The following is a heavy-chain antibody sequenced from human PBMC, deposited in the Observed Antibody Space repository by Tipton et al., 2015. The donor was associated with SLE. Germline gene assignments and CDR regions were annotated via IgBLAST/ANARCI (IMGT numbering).Heavy chain of an antibody. D-gene: IGHD6-19*01. J-gene: IGHJ4*02. CDR1: GFTFSSYS. CDR2: ISSSSSYI. Sequence: SLRLSCAASGFTFSSYSMNWVRQAPGKGLEWVSSISSSSSYIYYADSVKGRFTISRDNAKNSLYLQMNSLRAEDTAVYYCARDRLHSSGLDCWGQGTLVTVSS. CDR3: ARDRLHSSGLDC. V-gene: IGHV3-21*01.